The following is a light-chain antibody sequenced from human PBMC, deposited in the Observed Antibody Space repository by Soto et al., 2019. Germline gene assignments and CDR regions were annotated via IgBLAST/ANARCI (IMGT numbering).Light chain of an antibody. CDR3: QQYDTYPWT. CDR1: QRMSAW. J-gene: IGKJ1*01. CDR2: DAS. Sequence: DIQMTQSPTTLSAFVGDRAIITCRASQRMSAWLAWYQQKPGIAPKLLIYDASSLEDGVPSRFSGSGSGTDFTLTINSLQPNDFATYYCQQYDTYPWTFGQGTKVDIK. V-gene: IGKV1-5*01.